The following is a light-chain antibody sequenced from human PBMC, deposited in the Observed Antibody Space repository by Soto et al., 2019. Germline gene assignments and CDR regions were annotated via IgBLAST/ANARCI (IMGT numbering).Light chain of an antibody. CDR3: EPLYSNTHKV. Sequence: QLVLTQSSSASASLGSSVKLTCILSSGHSTYIIAWHQQQPGKAPRFLMTLHRSGSYNRGSGVPDRFSGSSSGADRYLTISILQFEAEGDYYSEPLYSNTHKVFFGGTKVTVL. CDR1: SGHSTYI. CDR2: LHRSGSY. J-gene: IGLJ3*02. V-gene: IGLV4-60*02.